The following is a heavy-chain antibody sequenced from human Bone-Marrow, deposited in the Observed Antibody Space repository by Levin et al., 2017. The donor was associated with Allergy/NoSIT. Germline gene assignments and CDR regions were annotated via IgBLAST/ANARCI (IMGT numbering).Heavy chain of an antibody. Sequence: SQTLSLTCSVSGGSLHTTGYYWSWVRLTPGKAPEWIGYVYYTGSTSYNPSLSRRLSLSIDTSRNQFSLSLGSVTAADTALYYCARVRLLDYGGNASRPLFDIWGQGIRVTVSS. V-gene: IGHV4-30-4*01. CDR3: ARVRLLDYGGNASRPLFDI. D-gene: IGHD4-23*01. J-gene: IGHJ4*02. CDR2: VYYTGST. CDR1: GGSLHTTGYY.